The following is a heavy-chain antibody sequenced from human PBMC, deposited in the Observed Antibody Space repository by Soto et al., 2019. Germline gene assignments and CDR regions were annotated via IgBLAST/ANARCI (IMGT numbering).Heavy chain of an antibody. J-gene: IGHJ3*02. D-gene: IGHD6-13*01. Sequence: RASVKVSCKASGGTFSGYAISWVRQAPGQGLEWMGGIIPIFGTANYAQKFQGRATITADESTSTAYMELSSLRSEDTAVYYCARGGVVLLQQLVPDAFDIWSQGTMVTVSS. CDR2: IIPIFGTA. CDR3: ARGGVVLLQQLVPDAFDI. V-gene: IGHV1-69*13. CDR1: GGTFSGYA.